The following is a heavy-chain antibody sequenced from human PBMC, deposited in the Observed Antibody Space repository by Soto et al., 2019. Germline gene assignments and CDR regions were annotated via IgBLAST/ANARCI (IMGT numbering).Heavy chain of an antibody. J-gene: IGHJ4*02. D-gene: IGHD2-2*01. V-gene: IGHV5-10-1*01. CDR2: IDPSDSYV. CDR1: GYSFTAYW. CDR3: TRRASSSFYHFDF. Sequence: GESLKLSCQASGYSFTAYWITWVRQMPGKGLEWMATIDPSDSYVDYSPSFRGHVTFSVDRSSTTVYLQWNSLKVSDSAMYFCTRRASSSFYHFDFWGQGALVTVS.